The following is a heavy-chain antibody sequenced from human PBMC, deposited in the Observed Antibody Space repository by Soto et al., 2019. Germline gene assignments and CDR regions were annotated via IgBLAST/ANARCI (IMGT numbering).Heavy chain of an antibody. CDR2: IKQDGSEK. D-gene: IGHD6-13*01. V-gene: IGHV3-7*01. CDR1: GFTFSSYW. J-gene: IGHJ4*02. Sequence: XXSLRLACAASGFTFSSYWMHWVPQAPGKGLEWVANIKQDGSEKYYVDSVKGRFTISRDNTKNSLYLQMNSLRAEDTAVYYCAREQLQVVIPDYWGQGTLVTVSS. CDR3: AREQLQVVIPDY.